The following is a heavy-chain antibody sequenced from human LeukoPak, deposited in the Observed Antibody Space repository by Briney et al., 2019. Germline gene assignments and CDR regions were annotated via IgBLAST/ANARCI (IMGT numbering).Heavy chain of an antibody. D-gene: IGHD2-15*01. CDR1: GYTFTNYA. CDR3: ARSRDCSGGSCFNWFDP. CDR2: INAGNGNT. J-gene: IGHJ5*02. V-gene: IGHV1-3*01. Sequence: ASVKVSCKASGYTFTNYAMHWVRQAPGQRFEWMGWINAGNGNTKYSQNFQGRVSITRDTSASTVYMELSSLRSEDTAVYYCARSRDCSGGSCFNWFDPWGQGTLVTVSS.